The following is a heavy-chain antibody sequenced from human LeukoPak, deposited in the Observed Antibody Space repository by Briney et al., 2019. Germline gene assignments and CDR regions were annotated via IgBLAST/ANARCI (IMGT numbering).Heavy chain of an antibody. D-gene: IGHD3-10*01. CDR1: GYTFNNYG. Sequence: ASVKVSCKASGYTFNNYGINWVRQAPGQGLEWMGWISAHNGYTKYAQKVQGRVTLTTDTSTSTAYMELKSLKSGDTAIYYCARGGSFGTYWGQGTLVTVSS. CDR3: ARGGSFGTY. V-gene: IGHV1-18*01. J-gene: IGHJ4*02. CDR2: ISAHNGYT.